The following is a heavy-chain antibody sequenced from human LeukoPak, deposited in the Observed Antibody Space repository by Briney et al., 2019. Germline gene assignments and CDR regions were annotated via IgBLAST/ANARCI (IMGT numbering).Heavy chain of an antibody. J-gene: IGHJ4*02. D-gene: IGHD3-22*01. CDR3: ARHHYKYDSSGYNYDPDY. CDR1: GGSISSSSYY. CDR2: SYYSGTT. Sequence: PSETLSLTCTVSGGSISSSSYYWGWIRQPPGKGLEWIGSSYYSGTTYYNPPLKSRVTISVDTSKNQFSLKLSSVTAADTAVYYCARHHYKYDSSGYNYDPDYWGQGTLVTVSS. V-gene: IGHV4-39*01.